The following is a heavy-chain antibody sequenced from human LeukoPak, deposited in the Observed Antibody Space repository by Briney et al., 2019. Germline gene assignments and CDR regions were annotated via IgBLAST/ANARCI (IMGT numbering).Heavy chain of an antibody. CDR3: ARAPSEIGGYYPEYFRH. D-gene: IGHD3-22*01. V-gene: IGHV3-74*01. CDR1: GFTFSSYW. Sequence: GGSLRLSCAASGFTFSSYWMHWVRQIPGKGLVWVSRIKGDGSTNYADSVKCRFTFSRDNAKNTLSLQMNSLRAEDTGVYYCARAPSEIGGYYPEYFRHWGQGTLVTVSS. J-gene: IGHJ1*01. CDR2: IKGDGST.